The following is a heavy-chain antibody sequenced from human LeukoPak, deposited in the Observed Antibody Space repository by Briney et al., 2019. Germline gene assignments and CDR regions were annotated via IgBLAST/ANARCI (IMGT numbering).Heavy chain of an antibody. Sequence: SETLSLTCTVSGGSISSYYWSWIRQPPGKGLEWIGYIYYSGSTNYNPSLKSRVTISVDTSKNQFSLKLSSVAAADTAVYYCVRDERDGYNYYWGQGTLVTVSS. CDR1: GGSISSYY. CDR3: VRDERDGYNYY. J-gene: IGHJ4*02. CDR2: IYYSGST. V-gene: IGHV4-59*01. D-gene: IGHD5-24*01.